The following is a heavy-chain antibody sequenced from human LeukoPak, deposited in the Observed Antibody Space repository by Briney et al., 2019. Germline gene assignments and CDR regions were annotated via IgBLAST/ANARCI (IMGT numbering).Heavy chain of an antibody. CDR3: VKMARLADN. D-gene: IGHD6-6*01. CDR2: IGPSGNDI. Sequence: GGSLRLSCAASGFTFSDYYMNWIRQAPGKGLEWLSYIGPSGNDINYADSVRGRFTISRDNAKNSLFLQMSSLTAEDTAVYYCVKMARLADNWGQGTLVTVSS. CDR1: GFTFSDYY. V-gene: IGHV3-11*04. J-gene: IGHJ4*02.